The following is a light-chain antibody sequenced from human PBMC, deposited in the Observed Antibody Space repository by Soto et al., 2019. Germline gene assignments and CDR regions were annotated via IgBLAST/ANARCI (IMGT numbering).Light chain of an antibody. V-gene: IGKV3-15*01. J-gene: IGKJ5*01. CDR1: QSVGSN. CDR2: GAS. Sequence: EIVMTQSPATLSVSPGARVTLSCRARQSVGSNLAWYQQKPGQAPRLLIYGASTRATGIPARFSGSGSGTDFTLTISSLEPEDFAVYYCQQDYNLPFTFGQGTRLEIK. CDR3: QQDYNLPFT.